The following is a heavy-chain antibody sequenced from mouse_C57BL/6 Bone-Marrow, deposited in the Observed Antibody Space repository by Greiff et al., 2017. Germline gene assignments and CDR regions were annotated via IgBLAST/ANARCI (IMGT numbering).Heavy chain of an antibody. Sequence: EVKLVESGGDLVKPGGSLKLSCAASGFTFSSYGMSWVRQTPDKRLEWVATISSGGSYTYYPDSVKGRFTISRDNAKNTLYLQMSSLKSEDTAMYYCARREGGDSSGYDAMDYWGQGTSVTVSS. CDR1: GFTFSSYG. D-gene: IGHD3-2*02. CDR2: ISSGGSYT. V-gene: IGHV5-6*02. J-gene: IGHJ4*01. CDR3: ARREGGDSSGYDAMDY.